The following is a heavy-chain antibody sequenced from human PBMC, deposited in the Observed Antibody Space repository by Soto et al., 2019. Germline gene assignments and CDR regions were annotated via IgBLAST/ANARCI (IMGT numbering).Heavy chain of an antibody. V-gene: IGHV3-15*07. CDR3: TTDPVVVVAAWLERWFDP. CDR2: IKSKTDGGET. D-gene: IGHD2-15*01. CDR1: GFTFSNAW. Sequence: GGSLRLSCAASGFTFSNAWMNWVRQAPGKGLEWVGRIKSKTDGGETDYAAPVKGRFTISREDSQNTLFLQMNSLKTEDTAVYYCTTDPVVVVAAWLERWFDPWGQGTLVTVSS. J-gene: IGHJ5*02.